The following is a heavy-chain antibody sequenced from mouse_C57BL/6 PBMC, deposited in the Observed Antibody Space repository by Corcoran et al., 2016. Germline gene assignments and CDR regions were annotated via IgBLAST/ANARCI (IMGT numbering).Heavy chain of an antibody. J-gene: IGHJ3*01. D-gene: IGHD2-3*01. CDR1: GYSITSGYY. CDR3: ARTYDPWFAY. CDR2: ISYDGSN. Sequence: DVQLRESGPGLVKPSQSLSLTCSVTGYSITSGYYWNWIRQFPGNKLEWMGYISYDGSNNYNPSLKNRISITRDTSKNQFFLKLNSVTTEDTATYYCARTYDPWFAYWGQGTLVTVSA. V-gene: IGHV3-6*01.